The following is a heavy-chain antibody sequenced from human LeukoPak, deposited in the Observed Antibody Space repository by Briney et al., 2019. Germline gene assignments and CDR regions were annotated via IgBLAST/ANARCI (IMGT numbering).Heavy chain of an antibody. CDR2: ISYDGSNK. J-gene: IGHJ1*01. CDR1: GFTFSSYD. CDR3: ARGGTVTTIGYFQH. V-gene: IGHV3-30*03. D-gene: IGHD4-17*01. Sequence: PGGSLRLSCAASGFTFSSYDMHWVGQAPGKGLEWVAVISYDGSNKYYADSVKGRFTISRDNSKSTLYLQMNSLRAEDTAVYYCARGGTVTTIGYFQHWGQGTLVTVSS.